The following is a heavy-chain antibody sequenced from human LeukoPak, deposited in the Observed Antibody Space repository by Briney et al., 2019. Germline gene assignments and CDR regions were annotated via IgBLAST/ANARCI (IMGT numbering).Heavy chain of an antibody. Sequence: PGGSLRLSCAASGFTFSSYSMNWVRQAPGKGLEWVSYISSSSSTMYYADSVKGRFTISRDNAKNSLYLQMNSLRAEDTAVYYCARTNFYSLDYWGQGTLVTVSS. V-gene: IGHV3-48*01. CDR1: GFTFSSYS. D-gene: IGHD3-9*01. J-gene: IGHJ4*02. CDR2: ISSSSSTM. CDR3: ARTNFYSLDY.